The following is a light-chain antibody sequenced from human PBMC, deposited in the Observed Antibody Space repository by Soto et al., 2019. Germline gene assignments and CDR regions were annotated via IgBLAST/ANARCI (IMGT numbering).Light chain of an antibody. CDR2: DAS. CDR1: QSVRSY. CDR3: QQRSNWLT. J-gene: IGKJ4*01. V-gene: IGKV3-11*01. Sequence: EIVLTQSPATLSLSPGERATLSCRASQSVRSYLAWYQQKPGQAPRLLIYDASNRATGIPARFSGSGSGTGLTLTISSLEPEDFVGYYCQQRSNWLTFGGGTKVEIK.